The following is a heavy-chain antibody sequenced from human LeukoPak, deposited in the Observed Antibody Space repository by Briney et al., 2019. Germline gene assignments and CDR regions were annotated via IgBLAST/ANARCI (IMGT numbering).Heavy chain of an antibody. Sequence: SETLSLTCTVSGGSVSITSYWGWIRQPPGKGLEWIGSIYKSGSTYYNPSLKSRVTISVDTSKNQFSLKLSSVTAADTAVYYCARLWGYSYGYLDYWGQGTLVTVSS. V-gene: IGHV4-39*01. CDR3: ARLWGYSYGYLDY. D-gene: IGHD5-18*01. J-gene: IGHJ4*02. CDR2: IYKSGST. CDR1: GGSVSITSY.